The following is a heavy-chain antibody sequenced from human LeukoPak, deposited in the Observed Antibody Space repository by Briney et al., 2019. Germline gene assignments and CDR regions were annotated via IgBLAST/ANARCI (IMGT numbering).Heavy chain of an antibody. CDR3: ARDGGQLGKGY. J-gene: IGHJ4*02. V-gene: IGHV3-21*01. D-gene: IGHD6-6*01. CDR1: GFTFSSYS. CDR2: ISSSSSYI. Sequence: GGSXRLSCAASGFTFSSYSMNWVRQAPGKGVEWVSSISSSSSYIYYADSVKGRFTISRDNAKNSLYLQMNSLRAEDTAVYYCARDGGQLGKGYWGQGTLVTVSS.